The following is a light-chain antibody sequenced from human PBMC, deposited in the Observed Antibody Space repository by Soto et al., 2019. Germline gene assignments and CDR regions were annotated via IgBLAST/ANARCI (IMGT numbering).Light chain of an antibody. V-gene: IGKV4-1*01. J-gene: IGKJ5*01. Sequence: DIVMTQSPDSLAVSLGERATINCKSSQNVFYSSNNKNYLAWYQQKPGQPPKLLIYWASTRESGVPDRFSGSGSGTDFTLTISSLQAEDVAVYYCQQYYSTPITFGQGTRLEIK. CDR2: WAS. CDR1: QNVFYSSNNKNY. CDR3: QQYYSTPIT.